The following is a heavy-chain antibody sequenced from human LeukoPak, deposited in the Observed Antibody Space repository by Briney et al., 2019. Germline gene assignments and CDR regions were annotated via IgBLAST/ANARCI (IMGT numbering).Heavy chain of an antibody. CDR1: GFTFRSYA. J-gene: IGHJ6*02. V-gene: IGHV3-23*05. CDR2: ISNRGNNT. CDR3: AKVGIVVVPNYGLDV. D-gene: IGHD1-26*01. Sequence: GGSLRLSCAASGFTFRSYAMTWVRQAPGKGLERVSVISNRGNNTYYADSVKGRFTISRDNSNNKVYLQMHSLRADDTAVYYCAKVGIVVVPNYGLDVWGQGTTVTVSS.